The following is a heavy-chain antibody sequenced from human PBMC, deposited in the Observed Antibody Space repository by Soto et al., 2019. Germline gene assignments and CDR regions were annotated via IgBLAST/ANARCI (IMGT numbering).Heavy chain of an antibody. CDR2: VDSDGRGT. J-gene: IGHJ4*02. V-gene: IGHV3-74*01. CDR3: GTVFEH. CDR1: GITFTNYW. Sequence: EVQLVESGGGSVQPGGSLRLSCVASGITFTNYWMHWVRQVPGKGLVWVARVDSDGRGTSYAGFVNGRFTIYRDNAKNTLSLQMYRLRVEDTAMYYCGTVFEHWGQGIPVTVSS.